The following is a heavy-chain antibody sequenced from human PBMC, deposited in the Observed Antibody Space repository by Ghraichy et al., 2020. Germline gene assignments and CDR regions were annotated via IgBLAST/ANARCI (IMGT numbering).Heavy chain of an antibody. J-gene: IGHJ6*02. CDR2: ISNGGSNT. D-gene: IGHD3-22*01. CDR1: GFTFNNYA. Sequence: GGSLRLSCAASGFTFNNYAMTWVRQAPGKGLEWVSGISNGGSNTYYADSVKGRFTISRDNSKNTLYLQLNSLRGEDTAVYYCAKCSSYKSGCFGYVWGQGSPVTVS. CDR3: AKCSSYKSGCFGYV. V-gene: IGHV3-23*01.